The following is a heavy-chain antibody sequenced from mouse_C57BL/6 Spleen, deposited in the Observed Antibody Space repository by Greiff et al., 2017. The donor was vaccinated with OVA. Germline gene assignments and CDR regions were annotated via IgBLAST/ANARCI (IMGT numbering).Heavy chain of an antibody. CDR1: GFTFTDYY. J-gene: IGHJ1*03. CDR3: ARYNPSSYKYFDV. D-gene: IGHD1-1*01. V-gene: IGHV7-3*01. Sequence: EVMLVESGGGLVQPGGSLSLSCAASGFTFTDYYMSWVRQPPGKALEWLGFIRNKANGYTTEYSASVKGRFTISRDNSQSILYLQMKALRAEDSATYDCARYNPSSYKYFDVWGTGTTVTVSS. CDR2: IRNKANGYTT.